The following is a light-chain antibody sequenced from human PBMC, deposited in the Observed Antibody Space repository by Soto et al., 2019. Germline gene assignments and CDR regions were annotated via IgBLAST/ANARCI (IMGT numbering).Light chain of an antibody. CDR1: SGHNSYA. J-gene: IGLJ3*02. CDR3: PDWSTDIRV. V-gene: IGLV4-69*01. CDR2: LNSDGSH. Sequence: QPVLTQPPSASASLGASVKLTCTLSSGHNSYAIAWHQQQPEKGPRYLMKLNSDGSHSKGDGIPDRFSGSSSGAERYLTIPSLQSGEGGDYYWPDWSTDIRVFGGGTKLTVL.